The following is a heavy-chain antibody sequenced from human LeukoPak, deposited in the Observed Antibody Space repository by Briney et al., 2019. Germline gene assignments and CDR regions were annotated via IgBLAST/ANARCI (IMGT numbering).Heavy chain of an antibody. J-gene: IGHJ3*02. CDR1: GYTFTSYD. D-gene: IGHD3-10*01. V-gene: IGHV1-8*01. Sequence: ASVKVSCKASGYTFTSYDINWVRQATGQGLEWMGWMNPNSGNTGYAQKFQGRVTMTRNTSISTAYMELSRLRSDDTAVYYCARELLLKKGFDIWGQGTMVTVSS. CDR3: ARELLLKKGFDI. CDR2: MNPNSGNT.